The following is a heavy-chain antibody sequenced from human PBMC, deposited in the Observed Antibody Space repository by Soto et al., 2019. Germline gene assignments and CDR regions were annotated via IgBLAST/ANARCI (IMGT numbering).Heavy chain of an antibody. CDR1: GDSFTNYA. J-gene: IGHJ5*02. V-gene: IGHV1-69*01. D-gene: IGHD2-8*01. Sequence: QVLLVQSGAEMKQPGSSVSVSCRASGDSFTNYAFTWVRQAPGQGPEWLGWNILALGTPHYSQRFQGRLTITADESSSTVYMELGSLRLDDTAVYYCGRYCTNTKCRGGYYLDLWGQGTLLTVSS. CDR2: NILALGTP. CDR3: GRYCTNTKCRGGYYLDL.